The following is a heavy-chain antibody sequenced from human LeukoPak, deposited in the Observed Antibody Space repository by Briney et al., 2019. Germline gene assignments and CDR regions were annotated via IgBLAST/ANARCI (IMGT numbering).Heavy chain of an antibody. V-gene: IGHV1-24*01. CDR3: ATHDYGEDNWFDP. CDR1: GYTLTGLS. J-gene: IGHJ5*02. Sequence: ASVKVSCKVSGYTLTGLSMHWVRQAPGKGLEWMGGFDPEDGETIYAQKFQGRVTMTEDTSTDTAYMELSSLRSEDTAVYYCATHDYGEDNWFDPWGQGTLVTVSS. D-gene: IGHD4-17*01. CDR2: FDPEDGET.